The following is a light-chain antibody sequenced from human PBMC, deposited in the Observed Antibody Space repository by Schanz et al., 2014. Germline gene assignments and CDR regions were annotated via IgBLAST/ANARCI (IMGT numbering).Light chain of an antibody. Sequence: EIVLTQSPGTLSLSPGERATLSCRASQSVSSSDLAWYQQKPGQAPRLLIYDASNRATGIPARFSGSGSGTDFTLTISSLEPEDFAVYYCQQRSNWPLMYTFGQGTKLEIK. CDR1: QSVSSSD. CDR2: DAS. J-gene: IGKJ2*01. V-gene: IGKV3D-20*02. CDR3: QQRSNWPLMYT.